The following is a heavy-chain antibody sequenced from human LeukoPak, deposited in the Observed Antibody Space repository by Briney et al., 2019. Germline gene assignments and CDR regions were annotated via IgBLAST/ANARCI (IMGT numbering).Heavy chain of an antibody. CDR2: IYYSGST. CDR3: ARVRTTVTIDY. V-gene: IGHV4-61*01. J-gene: IGHJ4*02. CDR1: GGSVSSGSSY. Sequence: SETLSLTCTVSGGSVSSGSSYWSWIRQPPGKGLEWIGYIYYSGSTNYDPSLKSRVTISVDTSKNQFSLKLSSVTAADTAVYYCARVRTTVTIDYWGQGTLVTVSS. D-gene: IGHD4-17*01.